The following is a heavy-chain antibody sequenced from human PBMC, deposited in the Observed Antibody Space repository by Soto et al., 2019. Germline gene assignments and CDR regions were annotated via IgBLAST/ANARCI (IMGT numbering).Heavy chain of an antibody. J-gene: IGHJ4*02. Sequence: PGGSLRLSCAASGFMFSNHGMHWVRQAPGKGLEWVAVIWSDGNNRYYADSVKGRFTISRDNSKNTVYLQMNSLRAEGTAVYYCVRGDNWNDEASDYWGQGT. CDR3: VRGDNWNDEASDY. D-gene: IGHD1-1*01. CDR2: IWSDGNNR. V-gene: IGHV3-33*01. CDR1: GFMFSNHG.